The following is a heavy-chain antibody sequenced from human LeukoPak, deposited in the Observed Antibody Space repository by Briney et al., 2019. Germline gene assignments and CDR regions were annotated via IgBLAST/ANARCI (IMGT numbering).Heavy chain of an antibody. J-gene: IGHJ6*03. CDR3: ARDSTRSSSWSRLYYYYYYMDV. CDR2: ISSSSSTI. D-gene: IGHD6-13*01. Sequence: GGSLRLSYAASGFTFSSYSMNWVRQAPGKGLEWVSYISSSSSTIYYADSVKGRFTISRDNAKNSLYLQMNSLRAEDTAVYYCARDSTRSSSWSRLYYYYYYMDVWGKGTTVTVSS. V-gene: IGHV3-48*01. CDR1: GFTFSSYS.